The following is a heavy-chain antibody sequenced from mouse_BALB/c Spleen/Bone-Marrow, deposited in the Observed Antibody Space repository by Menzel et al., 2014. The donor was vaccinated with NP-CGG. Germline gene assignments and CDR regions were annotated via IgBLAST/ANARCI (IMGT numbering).Heavy chain of an antibody. J-gene: IGHJ3*01. V-gene: IGHV5-9-2*01. CDR1: GFSFNSYG. Sequence: EVQLVESGGGLVKSGGSLKLSCAASGFSFNSYGMSWVRQTPEKRLEWVATISGGGSYTFYPDSVKGRFTISRDSAKNNLYLQLSRLRSEDTALYYCARHAYYDQAEVSFVYWGQGTLVTVSA. D-gene: IGHD2-4*01. CDR3: ARHAYYDQAEVSFVY. CDR2: ISGGGSYT.